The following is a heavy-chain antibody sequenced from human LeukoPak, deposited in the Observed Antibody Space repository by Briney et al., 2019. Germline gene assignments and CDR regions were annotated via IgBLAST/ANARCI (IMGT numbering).Heavy chain of an antibody. V-gene: IGHV3-30*18. J-gene: IGHJ6*02. CDR1: GFTFSSYG. D-gene: IGHD3-16*01. CDR2: ISYDGSNK. CDR3: AKGLGGYYYYGMDV. Sequence: GGSLRLSCAASGFTFSSYGMHWVRQAPGKGLEWVAVISYDGSNKYYADSVRGRFTISRDNSKNTLYLQMNSLRAEDTAVYYCAKGLGGYYYYGMDVWGQGTTVTVSS.